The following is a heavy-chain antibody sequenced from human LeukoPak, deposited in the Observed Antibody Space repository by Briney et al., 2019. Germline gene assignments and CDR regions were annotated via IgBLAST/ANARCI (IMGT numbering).Heavy chain of an antibody. Sequence: GGSLRLSCAASGFTFSSCWMSWVRQAPGKGLEWVASIKQDGSEKYYVDSVKGRFTISRDNAKNSLYLQMNSLRAEDTAVYYCATRSGWYLSSFDYWGQGTLVTVSS. CDR3: ATRSGWYLSSFDY. CDR2: IKQDGSEK. J-gene: IGHJ4*02. V-gene: IGHV3-7*01. CDR1: GFTFSSCW. D-gene: IGHD6-19*01.